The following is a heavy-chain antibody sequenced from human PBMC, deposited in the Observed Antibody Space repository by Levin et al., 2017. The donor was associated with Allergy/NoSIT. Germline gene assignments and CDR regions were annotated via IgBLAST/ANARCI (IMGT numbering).Heavy chain of an antibody. D-gene: IGHD1-26*01. CDR3: ASSREYGGSNDVSWEHFFDY. V-gene: IGHV4-34*01. CDR1: GGSFSSYY. Sequence: GSLRLSCAVYGGSFSSYYWSWIRQPPGKGLEWIGEINHSGSTNYNPSLKSRVTISVDTSKNQFSLKLSSVTAADTAVYYCASSREYGGSNDVSWEHFFDYWDQGTLVTVSS. J-gene: IGHJ4*02. CDR2: INHSGST.